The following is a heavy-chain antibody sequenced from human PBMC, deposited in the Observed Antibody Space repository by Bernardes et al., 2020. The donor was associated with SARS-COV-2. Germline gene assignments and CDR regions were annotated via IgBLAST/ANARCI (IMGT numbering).Heavy chain of an antibody. CDR2: IDPAGSNT. D-gene: IGHD2-8*01. Sequence: LKVCCASSGFIFSSSWMHWVHQTPGEGLVWVSRIDPAGSNTNYADSVRGRFTISRDNAKNTLFLQMNSLRADDTAVYYCARDLGYCTNGFCSPWGQGILVTVSS. J-gene: IGHJ5*02. CDR3: ARDLGYCTNGFCSP. CDR1: GFIFSSSW. V-gene: IGHV3-74*01.